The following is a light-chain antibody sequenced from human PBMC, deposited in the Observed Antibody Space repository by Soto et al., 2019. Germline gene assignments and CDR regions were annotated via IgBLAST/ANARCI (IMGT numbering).Light chain of an antibody. CDR2: YDS. V-gene: IGLV3-21*04. J-gene: IGLJ2*01. Sequence: ELTQPPSVSVAPGKTARITCGGNNIGSKSVHWYQQKPGQAPVLVIYYDSDRPSGIPERFSGSNSGNTATLTISRVEAGDEADYYCQVWDSSSDHPVVFGGGTKVTVL. CDR3: QVWDSSSDHPVV. CDR1: NIGSKS.